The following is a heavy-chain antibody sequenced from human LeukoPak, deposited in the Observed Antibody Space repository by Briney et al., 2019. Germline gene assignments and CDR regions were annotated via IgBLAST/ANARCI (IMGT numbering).Heavy chain of an antibody. CDR3: ARSVYSGSYLDLFDY. D-gene: IGHD1-26*01. CDR2: ISSSSSYI. J-gene: IGHJ4*02. V-gene: IGHV3-21*01. Sequence: GGSLRLSCAASGFTFSSYSMNWVRQAPGKGLEWVSSISSSSSYIYYADSVKGRFTISRDNSKNTLYLQMNSLRAEDTAVYYCARSVYSGSYLDLFDYWGQGTLVTVSS. CDR1: GFTFSSYS.